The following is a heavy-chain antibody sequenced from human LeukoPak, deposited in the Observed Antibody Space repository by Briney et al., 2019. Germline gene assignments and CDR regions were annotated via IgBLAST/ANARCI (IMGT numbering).Heavy chain of an antibody. CDR1: GFNLSSYG. V-gene: IGHV3-30*18. CDR2: ISYDGSNK. Sequence: PGGSLRLSCATSGFNLSSYGMHWVRQAPGKGLEWVAFISYDGSNKYYADSVKGRFTISRDNSKHTVYLEMNSLRVEDTAFYYCAQGSSYYEGPRSYYFHHWGQGTLVTVSS. CDR3: AQGSSYYEGPRSYYFHH. J-gene: IGHJ1*01. D-gene: IGHD2-2*01.